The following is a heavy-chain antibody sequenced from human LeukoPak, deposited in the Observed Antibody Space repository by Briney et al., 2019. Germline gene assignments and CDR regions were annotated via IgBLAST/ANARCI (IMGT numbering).Heavy chain of an antibody. CDR3: GRDGGGSYGQGSFDI. D-gene: IGHD1-26*01. CDR1: GFTFSDYE. Sequence: GGSLRLSCAASGFTFSDYEMNWVRQAPGKGLEWVSFISTSGRTIYYADSVKGRFTISRDNAKNSLSLQMNSLRAEDTAVYYCGRDGGGSYGQGSFDIWGQGTMVTVSS. J-gene: IGHJ3*02. V-gene: IGHV3-48*03. CDR2: ISTSGRTI.